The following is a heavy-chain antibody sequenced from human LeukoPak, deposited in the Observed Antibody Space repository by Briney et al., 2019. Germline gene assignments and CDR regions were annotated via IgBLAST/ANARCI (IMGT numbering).Heavy chain of an antibody. V-gene: IGHV3-48*03. D-gene: IGHD6-13*01. Sequence: GGSLRLSCAASGFTFSSYAMSWVRQAPGKGLEWVSHITSSGSTIYYADSVKGRFTISRDNAKNSLYLQMNSLRAEDTAVYYCARPGYSSSWSAFDIWGQGTMVTVSS. CDR1: GFTFSSYA. CDR3: ARPGYSSSWSAFDI. J-gene: IGHJ3*02. CDR2: ITSSGSTI.